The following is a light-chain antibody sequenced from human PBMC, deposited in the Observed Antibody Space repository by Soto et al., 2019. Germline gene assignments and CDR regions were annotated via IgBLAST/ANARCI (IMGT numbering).Light chain of an antibody. CDR2: AAS. CDR1: QGIANY. Sequence: IQMTQSPSSLSASVGDRVTITCRASQGIANYLAWYQQSPGRVPKLLIYAASTLLSGVPSRFSGSGSGTDFTLTISSLQPGDAATDYCQGDSTAPQTSGQRTKVEIK. V-gene: IGKV1-27*01. J-gene: IGKJ1*01. CDR3: QGDSTAPQT.